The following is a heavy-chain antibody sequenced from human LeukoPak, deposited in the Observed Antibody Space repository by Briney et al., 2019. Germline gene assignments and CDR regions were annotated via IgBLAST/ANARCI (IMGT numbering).Heavy chain of an antibody. D-gene: IGHD2-15*01. V-gene: IGHV4-59*01. CDR3: ARGRTRYCSGGSCPQGWFDP. J-gene: IGHJ5*02. CDR2: IYYSGST. CDR1: GGSISSYY. Sequence: SETLSLTCTVSGGSISSYYWSWLRQPPGKGLEWIGYIYYSGSTNYNPSLKSRVTISVDTSKDQFSLKLSSVTAADTAVYYCARGRTRYCSGGSCPQGWFDPWGQGNLVTVSS.